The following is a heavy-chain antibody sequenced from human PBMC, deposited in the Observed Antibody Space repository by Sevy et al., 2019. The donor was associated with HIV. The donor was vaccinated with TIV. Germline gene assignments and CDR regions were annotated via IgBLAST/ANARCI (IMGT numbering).Heavy chain of an antibody. Sequence: ASVKVSCKVSGYTLTELSMHWVRQAPGKGLEWMGGFDPEDGETIYAQKFQGRVTMTEDTSTDTAYMGLSSLGSEDTAVYYCATAASSSWDFDYWGQGTLVTVSS. V-gene: IGHV1-24*01. J-gene: IGHJ4*02. CDR1: GYTLTELS. D-gene: IGHD6-13*01. CDR2: FDPEDGET. CDR3: ATAASSSWDFDY.